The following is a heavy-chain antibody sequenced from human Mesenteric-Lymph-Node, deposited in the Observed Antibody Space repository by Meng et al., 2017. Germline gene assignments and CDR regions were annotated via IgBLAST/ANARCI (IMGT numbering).Heavy chain of an antibody. CDR3: ARHHHSPTFDY. CDR2: VVYSGTT. CDR1: GGSISSNNW. V-gene: IGHV4-4*02. D-gene: IGHD1-14*01. J-gene: IGHJ4*02. Sequence: VHLQESGPGLVKPSGTLSLTCAVSGGSISSNNWWSWVRQPPGEGLEWIGSVVYSGTTYYTSSLKSRVSISVDTSKNQFSLKLSSVTAADTAVYYCARHHHSPTFDYWGQGTLVTVSS.